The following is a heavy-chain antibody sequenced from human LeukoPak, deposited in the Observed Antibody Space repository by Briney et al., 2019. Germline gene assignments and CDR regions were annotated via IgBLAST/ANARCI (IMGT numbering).Heavy chain of an antibody. CDR3: ARDRWQQLVSPLE. CDR2: IWYDGSNK. CDR1: GFTFSSYG. V-gene: IGHV3-33*01. J-gene: IGHJ4*02. Sequence: GRSLRLSCAASGFTFSSYGMHWVRQAPGKGLEWVAVIWYDGSNKYYADSVKGRFTISRDNSKNTPYLQMTILRVEDTALYYCARDRWQQLVSPLEWGQGTLVTVSS. D-gene: IGHD6-13*01.